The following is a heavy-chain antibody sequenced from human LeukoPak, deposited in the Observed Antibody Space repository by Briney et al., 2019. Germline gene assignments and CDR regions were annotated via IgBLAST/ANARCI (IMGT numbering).Heavy chain of an antibody. CDR3: ASRGDEYGSGSYYKIFDY. J-gene: IGHJ4*02. CDR2: INPNSGGT. Sequence: GASVKVSCKASGYTFTGYYMHWVRQAPGQGLEWMGWINPNSGGTNYAQKFQGRVTMTRDTSISTAYMELSRLRSDDTAVYYCASRGDEYGSGSYYKIFDYWGQGTLVTVSS. D-gene: IGHD3-10*01. CDR1: GYTFTGYY. V-gene: IGHV1-2*02.